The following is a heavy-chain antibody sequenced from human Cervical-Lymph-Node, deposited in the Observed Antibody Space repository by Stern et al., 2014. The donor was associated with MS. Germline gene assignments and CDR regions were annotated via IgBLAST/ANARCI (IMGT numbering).Heavy chain of an antibody. Sequence: QVQLQESGPGLVKPSETLSLTCTVSGGSISSHYWTWMRQPPGKGLEWIGYIHYSGITNYNPSLKSRVTMSVDTSKNQISLRLNSVTAADTAVYYCVRYCGGGSCPDVWGQGTTVTVSS. D-gene: IGHD2-15*01. J-gene: IGHJ6*02. V-gene: IGHV4-59*11. CDR3: VRYCGGGSCPDV. CDR2: IHYSGIT. CDR1: GGSISSHY.